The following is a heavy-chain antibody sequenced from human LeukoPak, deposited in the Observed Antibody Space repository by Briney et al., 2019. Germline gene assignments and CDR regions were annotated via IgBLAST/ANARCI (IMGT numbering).Heavy chain of an antibody. J-gene: IGHJ4*02. CDR1: GGTFSSYA. Sequence: SVKVSCKASGGTFSSYAISWVRQAPGQGLEWMGGIIPIFGTANYAQKFQGRVTITADESTSTAYIELSSLRSEDTAVYYCAREEGVYSGSYYVFDYWGQGTLVTVSS. CDR2: IIPIFGTA. V-gene: IGHV1-69*13. CDR3: AREEGVYSGSYYVFDY. D-gene: IGHD1-26*01.